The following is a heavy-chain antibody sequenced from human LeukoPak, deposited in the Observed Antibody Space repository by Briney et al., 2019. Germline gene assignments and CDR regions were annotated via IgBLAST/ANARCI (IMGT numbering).Heavy chain of an antibody. CDR1: GYTFTSYY. CDR2: INPSGGST. Sequence: ASVKVSCKASGYTFTSYYMHWVRQAPGQGLEWMGIINPSGGSTSYAQKFQGRVTMTRDMSTSTDYMELSSLRSEDTAVYYCARSDWPHLGGDYWGQGTLVTVSS. D-gene: IGHD3/OR15-3a*01. CDR3: ARSDWPHLGGDY. V-gene: IGHV1-46*01. J-gene: IGHJ4*02.